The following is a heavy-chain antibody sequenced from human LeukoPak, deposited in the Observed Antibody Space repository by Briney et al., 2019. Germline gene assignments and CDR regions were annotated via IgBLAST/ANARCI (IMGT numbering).Heavy chain of an antibody. V-gene: IGHV4-59*12. Sequence: PSETLSLTCTVSGGSISSYYWSWIRQPPGKGLEWIGYIYYSGSTNYNPSLKSRVTISVDTSKNQFSLKLSSVTAADTAVYYCARESGYGDYEDYWGQGTLVTVSS. J-gene: IGHJ4*02. CDR3: ARESGYGDYEDY. CDR1: GGSISSYY. D-gene: IGHD4-17*01. CDR2: IYYSGST.